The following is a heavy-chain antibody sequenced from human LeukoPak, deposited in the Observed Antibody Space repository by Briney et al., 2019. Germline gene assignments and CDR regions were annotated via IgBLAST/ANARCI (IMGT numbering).Heavy chain of an antibody. V-gene: IGHV4-39*01. CDR1: GXSIRSSSYY. CDR3: ARGTLTKFDY. CDR2: MYYSGST. Sequence: PSETLSLTCTASGXSIRSSSYYWGWIRQPPGMGLEWIGTMYYSGSTYYNPSLKSRVTIPVDTSKNQFSLRLSSVTAADTAVYYCARGTLTKFDYWGQGILVTVSS. D-gene: IGHD1-14*01. J-gene: IGHJ4*02.